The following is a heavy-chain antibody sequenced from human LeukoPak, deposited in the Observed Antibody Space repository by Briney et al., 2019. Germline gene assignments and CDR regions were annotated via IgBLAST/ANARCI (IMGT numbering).Heavy chain of an antibody. CDR2: IIPIFGIA. CDR3: ASVSINGPTTDYYYYGMDV. Sequence: GASVKVSCKASGGTFSSYAISWVRQAPGQGLEWMGRIIPIFGIANYAQKFQGRVTITANKPTSTAYMELSSLRSEDTAVYYCASVSINGPTTDYYYYGMDVWGQGTTVTVSS. CDR1: GGTFSSYA. J-gene: IGHJ6*02. D-gene: IGHD2/OR15-2a*01. V-gene: IGHV1-69*04.